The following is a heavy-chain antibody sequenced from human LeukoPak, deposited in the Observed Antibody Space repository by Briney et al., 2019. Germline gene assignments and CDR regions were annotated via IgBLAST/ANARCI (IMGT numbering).Heavy chain of an antibody. J-gene: IGHJ4*02. V-gene: IGHV1-18*01. Sequence: ASVKVSCKASGYTFTSYGISWVRQATGQGLEWMGWISAYNGNTNYAQKLQGRVTMTTDTSTSTAYMELRSLRSDDTAVYYCARADSSGTPNLSWGQGTLVTVSS. CDR3: ARADSSGTPNLS. CDR1: GYTFTSYG. CDR2: ISAYNGNT. D-gene: IGHD3-22*01.